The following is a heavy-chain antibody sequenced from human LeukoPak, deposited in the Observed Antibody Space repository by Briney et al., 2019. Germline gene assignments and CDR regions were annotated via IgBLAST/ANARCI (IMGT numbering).Heavy chain of an antibody. D-gene: IGHD1-26*01. J-gene: IGHJ4*02. V-gene: IGHV3-53*01. CDR3: AKVSSEGATPFDY. Sequence: GGSLRLSCAASGFTVSSNYMSWVRQAPGKGLEWVSVIYSGGSTYYADSVKGRFTISRDNSKNTLYLQMNSLRAEDTAVYYCAKVSSEGATPFDYWGQGTLVTVSS. CDR2: IYSGGST. CDR1: GFTVSSNY.